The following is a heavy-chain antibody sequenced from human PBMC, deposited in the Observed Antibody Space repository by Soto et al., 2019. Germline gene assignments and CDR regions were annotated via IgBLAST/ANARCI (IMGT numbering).Heavy chain of an antibody. V-gene: IGHV3-30-3*01. CDR1: VFTFSSYA. J-gene: IGHJ6*02. CDR3: SAGLGRLSSAMDV. Sequence: WWSLRLSCSASVFTFSSYAMHWVRQAPGKGLEWVAVISYDGSNKYYADSVKGRFTISRDNSKNTLYLQMNSLRAEDTAVDYCSAGLGRLSSAMDVWGQGTTVTVSS. CDR2: ISYDGSNK.